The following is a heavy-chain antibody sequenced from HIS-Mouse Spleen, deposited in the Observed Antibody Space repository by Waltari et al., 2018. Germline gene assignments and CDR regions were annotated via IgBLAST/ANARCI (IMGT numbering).Heavy chain of an antibody. CDR1: GGSFSGHY. V-gene: IGHV4-34*01. D-gene: IGHD6-13*01. J-gene: IGHJ4*02. Sequence: QVQLQQWGAGPLKPSETLSPTCAAYGGSFSGHYWGWIRQPPGKGLEWIGEINHSGSTNYTPSLKGRVTISVDTSKNQFSLKLSSVTAADTAVYYCARGKGSSSWYYFDYWGQGTLVTVSS. CDR2: INHSGST. CDR3: ARGKGSSSWYYFDY.